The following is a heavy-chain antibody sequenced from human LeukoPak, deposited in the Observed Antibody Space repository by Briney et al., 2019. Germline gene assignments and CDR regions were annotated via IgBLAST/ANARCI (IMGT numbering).Heavy chain of an antibody. CDR2: ISYDENNK. CDR3: AKAVITGGYFDY. Sequence: GRSLRLSCAASGFTFSNYAMSWVRQAPGKGLEWVALISYDENNKYYADSVKGRFTISRDNSKNTLHLQMNTVRAEDTAVYYCAKAVITGGYFDYWGQGNLVTVSS. J-gene: IGHJ4*02. V-gene: IGHV3-30*04. D-gene: IGHD3-16*01. CDR1: GFTFSNYA.